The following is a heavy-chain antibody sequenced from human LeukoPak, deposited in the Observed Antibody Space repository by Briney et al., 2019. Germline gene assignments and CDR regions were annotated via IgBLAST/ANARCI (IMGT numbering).Heavy chain of an antibody. V-gene: IGHV3-23*01. CDR1: GFTFSGSA. J-gene: IGHJ4*02. CDR2: ISGSGGST. D-gene: IGHD1-1*01. CDR3: AKDRIYNRDDY. Sequence: PGGSLRLSCATSGFTFSGSAMHWVRQAPGKGLEWVSAISGSGGSTYYADSVKGRFTISRDNSKNTLYLQMNSLRAEDTAVYYCAKDRIYNRDDYWGQGTLVTVSS.